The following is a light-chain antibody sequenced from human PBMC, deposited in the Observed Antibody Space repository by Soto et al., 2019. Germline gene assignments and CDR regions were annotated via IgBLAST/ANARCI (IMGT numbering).Light chain of an antibody. CDR2: KAS. CDR3: QQYNSYPLT. V-gene: IGKV1-5*03. Sequence: DIQMTLSTSTLSASVGDRVTITCRASQSISSWLAWYQQKPGKAPNLLIYKASSLESGVPSRFSGSGSGTEFTLTISSLQPDDFATYYCQQYNSYPLTFGGGTKVEIK. CDR1: QSISSW. J-gene: IGKJ4*01.